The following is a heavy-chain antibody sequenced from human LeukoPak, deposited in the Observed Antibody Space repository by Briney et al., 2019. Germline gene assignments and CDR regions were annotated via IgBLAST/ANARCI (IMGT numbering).Heavy chain of an antibody. J-gene: IGHJ4*02. CDR1: GFSLSTSGVG. Sequence: SGPTLLKPTQTLTLTCTFSGFSLSTSGVGVGWIRQPPGKALEWLALIYWDDDERYSPSLKSRLTITKDTSKNQVVLTMTNMDPVDTATYYCAHRLSGTPSYDYWGQGTLVTVSS. CDR3: AHRLSGTPSYDY. V-gene: IGHV2-5*02. CDR2: IYWDDDE. D-gene: IGHD1-1*01.